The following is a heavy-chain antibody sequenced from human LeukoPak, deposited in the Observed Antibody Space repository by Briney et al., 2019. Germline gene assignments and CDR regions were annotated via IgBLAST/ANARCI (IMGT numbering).Heavy chain of an antibody. D-gene: IGHD6-13*01. CDR3: AKDLAAEGTGSFDC. V-gene: IGHV3-74*01. J-gene: IGHJ4*02. CDR1: GFTFSGHW. Sequence: GGSLRLSCAASGFTFSGHWMHWVRQAPGKGLMWVSHINSDGTSTRYADSVKGRFTMSRDNAKNTLYLQMNSLRAEDTAVYYCAKDLAAEGTGSFDCWGQGTLVTVSS. CDR2: INSDGTST.